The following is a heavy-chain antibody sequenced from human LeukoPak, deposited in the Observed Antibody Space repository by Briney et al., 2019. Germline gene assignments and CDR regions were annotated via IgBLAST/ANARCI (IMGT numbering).Heavy chain of an antibody. V-gene: IGHV4-61*02. CDR1: GASISSGNSY. CDR2: IYTSGRT. J-gene: IGHJ4*02. CDR3: VRGHNSGWSDFDY. D-gene: IGHD6-19*01. Sequence: TLSLTCTVSGASISSGNSYWSWIRQPAGKGLEWIGRIYTSGRTNLNPALKSRVPLSLATSKNQFSLNLTSVAAADTAVYYCVRGHNSGWSDFDYWGLGTLVTVSS.